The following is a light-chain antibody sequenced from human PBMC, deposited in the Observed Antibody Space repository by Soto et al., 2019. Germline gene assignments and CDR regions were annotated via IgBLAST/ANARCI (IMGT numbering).Light chain of an antibody. CDR1: NFGIGF. CDR3: QAWDDTRGVV. CDR2: LVT. J-gene: IGLJ2*01. Sequence: SYELTQPPSVSVSPGQTASITCSGANFGIGFACWYQQKPGQSPVLVIYLVTKRPSGIPERFSGSNAGSTATLTISGPQTMDEADYYCQAWDDTRGVVFGGGTKLTVL. V-gene: IGLV3-1*01.